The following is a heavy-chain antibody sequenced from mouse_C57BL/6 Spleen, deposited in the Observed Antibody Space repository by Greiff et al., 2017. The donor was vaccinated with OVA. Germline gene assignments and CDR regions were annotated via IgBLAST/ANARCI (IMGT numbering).Heavy chain of an antibody. CDR3: AREGGVTTRWYFDV. CDR2: ISSGGSYT. V-gene: IGHV5-6*01. CDR1: GFTFSSYG. D-gene: IGHD2-2*01. J-gene: IGHJ1*03. Sequence: EVQRVESGGDLVKPGGSLKLSCAASGFTFSSYGMSWVRHTPDKRLEWVATISSGGSYTYYPDSVKGRFTISRDNAKNTLYLQMSSLKSEDTAMYYCAREGGVTTRWYFDVWGTGTTVTVSS.